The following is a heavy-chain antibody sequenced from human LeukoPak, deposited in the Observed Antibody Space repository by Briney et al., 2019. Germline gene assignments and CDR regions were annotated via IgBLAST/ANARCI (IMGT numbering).Heavy chain of an antibody. Sequence: PGGSLRLSCAGSGFTFSSYAMSWVRQAPGKGLEWVSAISGSGGYTKYADPVKGRFTISRDNSKDTLFLQMHSLRPGDTAVYYCVREDTPATANYWGQGTLVTISS. CDR3: VREDTPATANY. D-gene: IGHD2-21*02. CDR2: ISGSGGYT. V-gene: IGHV3-23*01. J-gene: IGHJ4*02. CDR1: GFTFSSYA.